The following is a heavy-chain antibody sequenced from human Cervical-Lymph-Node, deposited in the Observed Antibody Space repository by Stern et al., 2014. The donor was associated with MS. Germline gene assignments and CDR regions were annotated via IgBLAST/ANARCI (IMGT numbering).Heavy chain of an antibody. Sequence: QLQLQESGPGLVKPSETLSLTCTVSGGFIKSYYWSWVRQSAGKGLEWIGRFHFSGNSNYNPSLKSRVTMSVDPSKGQFSLKLTSVTAADSAVYYCARDGGFCTNRVCPKYYHSGMDVWGQGTTVTVSS. V-gene: IGHV4-4*07. CDR2: FHFSGNS. J-gene: IGHJ6*02. CDR3: ARDGGFCTNRVCPKYYHSGMDV. D-gene: IGHD2-8*01. CDR1: GGFIKSYY.